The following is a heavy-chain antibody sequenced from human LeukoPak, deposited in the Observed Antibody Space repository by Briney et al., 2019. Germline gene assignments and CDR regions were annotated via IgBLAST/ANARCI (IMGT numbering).Heavy chain of an antibody. J-gene: IGHJ4*02. CDR3: AKRMVAATDY. Sequence: GGSLRLSCAASEITFSTYAMHWVRQAPGKGLEWVAVISYDGSNKYYADSVKGRFTISRDNSKNTLYLQMNSLRAEDTAVYYCAKRMVAATDYWGQGTLVTVSS. CDR2: ISYDGSNK. D-gene: IGHD2-15*01. V-gene: IGHV3-30*18. CDR1: EITFSTYA.